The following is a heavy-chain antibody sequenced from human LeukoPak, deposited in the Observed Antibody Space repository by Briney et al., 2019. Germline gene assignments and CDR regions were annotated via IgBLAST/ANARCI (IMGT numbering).Heavy chain of an antibody. Sequence: PSETLSLTCTVSGGSMSNYYWSWIRQPPGKGLEWIGYIYTSGSSNYNPSLKSRVTISLDTSKNQFSLNLSSVTAADTAVYYCARRRGYYYGSGSLDCWGQGTLVTVSS. CDR2: IYTSGSS. CDR3: ARRRGYYYGSGSLDC. V-gene: IGHV4-4*09. J-gene: IGHJ4*02. D-gene: IGHD3-10*01. CDR1: GGSMSNYY.